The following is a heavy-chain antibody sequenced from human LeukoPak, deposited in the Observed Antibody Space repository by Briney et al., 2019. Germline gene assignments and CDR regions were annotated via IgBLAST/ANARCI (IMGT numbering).Heavy chain of an antibody. Sequence: GGFLRLSCVASGFTFSSSWMSWVRQAPGKGLEWVANIKQDGSEKSYVESVRGRFTISRDNAKNSLYLQLNSLRAEDTALYYCARDNPPDYWGQGTLVTVSS. J-gene: IGHJ4*02. CDR2: IKQDGSEK. CDR3: ARDNPPDY. V-gene: IGHV3-7*03. CDR1: GFTFSSSW.